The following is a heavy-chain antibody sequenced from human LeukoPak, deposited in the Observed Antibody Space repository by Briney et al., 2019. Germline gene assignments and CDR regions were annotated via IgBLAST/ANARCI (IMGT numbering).Heavy chain of an antibody. J-gene: IGHJ4*02. CDR3: ARVSRMFGELLGY. CDR2: MNPNSGNT. V-gene: IGHV1-8*01. Sequence: INWVRQATGQGLEWMGWMNPNSGNTGYAQKFQGRVTMTRNTSISTAYMELSSLRSEDTAVYYCARVSRMFGELLGYWGQGTLVTVSS. D-gene: IGHD3-10*02.